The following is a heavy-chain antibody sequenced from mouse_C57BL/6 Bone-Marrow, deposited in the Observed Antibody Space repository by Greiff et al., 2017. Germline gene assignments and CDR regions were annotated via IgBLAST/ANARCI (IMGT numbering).Heavy chain of an antibody. Sequence: QVQLQQSGAELARPGASVKLSCKASGYTFTSYGISWVKQRTGQGLEWIGEIYPRSGNTYYNEKFKGKATLTADKSSSTAYMELRRLTSEDSAVYFCARAFITTVVWYFDVWGTGTTVTVSS. CDR1: GYTFTSYG. CDR3: ARAFITTVVWYFDV. D-gene: IGHD1-1*01. V-gene: IGHV1-81*01. J-gene: IGHJ1*03. CDR2: IYPRSGNT.